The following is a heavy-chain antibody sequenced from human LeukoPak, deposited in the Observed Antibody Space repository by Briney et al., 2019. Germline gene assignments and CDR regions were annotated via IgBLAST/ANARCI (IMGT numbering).Heavy chain of an antibody. CDR3: ARWRYGYVTDY. CDR1: GYSFTSYD. J-gene: IGHJ4*02. CDR2: MNPNSGNT. D-gene: IGHD5-18*01. Sequence: GALVKVSCKASGYSFTSYDVNWVRQATGQGLEWMGWMNPNSGNTGYAQKFQGRVTMTRNTSISTAYMELSSLRSEDTAVYYCARWRYGYVTDYWGQGTLVTVSS. V-gene: IGHV1-8*01.